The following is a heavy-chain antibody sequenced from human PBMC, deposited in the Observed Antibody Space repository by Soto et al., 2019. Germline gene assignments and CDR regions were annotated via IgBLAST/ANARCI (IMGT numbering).Heavy chain of an antibody. CDR2: ISYDGSNK. CDR1: GFTFSSYG. CDR3: AQTFGKLPPRGAFDI. V-gene: IGHV3-30*18. J-gene: IGHJ3*02. D-gene: IGHD3-10*01. Sequence: QVQLVESGGGVVQPGRSLRLSCAASGFTFSSYGMHWVRQAPGKGLEWVAVISYDGSNKYYADSVKGRFTISRDNSKNTLYLQMNSLRAEDTAVYYCAQTFGKLPPRGAFDIWGQGTMVTVSS.